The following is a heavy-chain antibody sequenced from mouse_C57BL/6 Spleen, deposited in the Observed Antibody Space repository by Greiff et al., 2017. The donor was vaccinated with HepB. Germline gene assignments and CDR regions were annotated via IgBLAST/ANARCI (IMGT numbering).Heavy chain of an antibody. CDR1: GYTFTDYY. CDR3: ASPSFTAPGLFAY. D-gene: IGHD3-1*01. Sequence: EVQLQQSGPELVKPGASVKISCKASGYTFTDYYMNWVKQSHGKSLEWIGDINPNNGGTSYNQKFKGKATLTVDKSSSTAYMELRSLTSEDSAVYYCASPSFTAPGLFAYWGQGTLVTVSA. CDR2: INPNNGGT. V-gene: IGHV1-26*01. J-gene: IGHJ3*01.